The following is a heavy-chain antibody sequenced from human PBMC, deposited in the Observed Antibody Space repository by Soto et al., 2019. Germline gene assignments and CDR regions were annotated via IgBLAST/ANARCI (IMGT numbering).Heavy chain of an antibody. V-gene: IGHV3-74*01. Sequence: EVQLVESGGGLVQPGGSLRLSCAASAFTFSSYWMHWVRQAPGKGLVWVSRINTDESSTTYADSVKDRFTISRDNAKNTLYLQMNSLSAEDTAVYYCARRGPVTGLAYWGQGTRVTVSS. CDR2: INTDESST. D-gene: IGHD1-20*01. CDR1: AFTFSSYW. J-gene: IGHJ4*02. CDR3: ARRGPVTGLAY.